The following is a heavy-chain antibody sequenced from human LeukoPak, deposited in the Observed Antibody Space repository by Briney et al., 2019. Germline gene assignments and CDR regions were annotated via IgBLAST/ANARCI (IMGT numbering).Heavy chain of an antibody. J-gene: IGHJ3*02. CDR2: ISAYNGNK. D-gene: IGHD6-6*01. Sequence: WASVKVSCKASGYTFTGYYMHWVRQAPGQGLDWMGWISAYNGNKVYAQELQGRVTMTTDTSTSTAYMELRSLRSDDTAVYYCARDRWSSSSSEGALDIWGQGTMVTVSS. CDR1: GYTFTGYY. V-gene: IGHV1-18*04. CDR3: ARDRWSSSSSEGALDI.